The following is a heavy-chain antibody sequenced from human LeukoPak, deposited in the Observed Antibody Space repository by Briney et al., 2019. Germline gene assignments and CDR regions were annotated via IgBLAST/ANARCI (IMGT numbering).Heavy chain of an antibody. CDR1: GFTLTNYA. D-gene: IGHD3-16*02. V-gene: IGHV3-23*01. CDR2: ISDNIGTT. Sequence: GGSLRLSCAASGFTLTNYAMSWVRQAPGKGLEWVSSISDNIGTTYYTDSVKGRFTISRDNSKNTLYLQMNSLRAEDTAVYYCAKDLTYYDYVWGSYRKEGPGYYFDYWGQGTLVTVSS. CDR3: AKDLTYYDYVWGSYRKEGPGYYFDY. J-gene: IGHJ4*02.